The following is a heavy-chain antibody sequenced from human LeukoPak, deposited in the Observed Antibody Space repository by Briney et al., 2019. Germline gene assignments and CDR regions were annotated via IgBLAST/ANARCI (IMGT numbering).Heavy chain of an antibody. Sequence: SETLSLTCTVSGGSISSYYWSWIRQPPGKGLEWIGYIYYSGSTNYNPSLKSRVTISVDTSKSQFSLKLSSVTAADTAVYYCARGAAVAGTYYFDYWGQGTLVTVSS. J-gene: IGHJ4*02. V-gene: IGHV4-59*01. CDR2: IYYSGST. D-gene: IGHD6-19*01. CDR3: ARGAAVAGTYYFDY. CDR1: GGSISSYY.